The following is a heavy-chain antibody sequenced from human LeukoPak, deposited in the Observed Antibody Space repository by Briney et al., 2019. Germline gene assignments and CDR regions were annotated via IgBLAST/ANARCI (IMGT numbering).Heavy chain of an antibody. Sequence: GASVKVSCKASGYTFTSYDINWVRQATGQGLEWMGWMNPNSGNTGYAQKFQGRVTITADKSTSTAYMELSSLRSEDTAVYYCARGFLGRRSIAAAGVYNWFDPWGQGTLVTVSS. V-gene: IGHV1-8*01. CDR3: ARGFLGRRSIAAAGVYNWFDP. D-gene: IGHD6-13*01. J-gene: IGHJ5*02. CDR1: GYTFTSYD. CDR2: MNPNSGNT.